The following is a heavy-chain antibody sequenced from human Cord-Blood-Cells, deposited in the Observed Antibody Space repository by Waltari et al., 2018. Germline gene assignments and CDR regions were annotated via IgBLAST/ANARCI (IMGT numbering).Heavy chain of an antibody. CDR2: ISWNSGSI. J-gene: IGHJ3*02. CDR1: GFTFDDYA. V-gene: IGHV3-9*01. D-gene: IGHD6-13*01. Sequence: EVQLVESGGGLVQPGRSLRLSCAASGFTFDDYAMHWVRQAPGEGLGWVSGISWNSGSIGYADSVKGRFTISRDNAKNSLYLQMNSLRAEDTALYYCAKGIGAAAGAFDIWGQGTMVTVSS. CDR3: AKGIGAAAGAFDI.